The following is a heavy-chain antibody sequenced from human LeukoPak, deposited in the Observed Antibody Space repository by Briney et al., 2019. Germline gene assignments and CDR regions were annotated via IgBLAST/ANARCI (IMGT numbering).Heavy chain of an antibody. J-gene: IGHJ3*02. V-gene: IGHV1-69*05. CDR2: IIPLFGPA. CDR1: GYTFTSYG. Sequence: VALVKVSCKASGYTFTSYGISWVRQAPGQGLEWMGGIIPLFGPANYAQKFQGRVTITTDESTSTVYMELSSLRSEDTAFYYCARGGAFDIWGQGTMVIVSS. CDR3: ARGGAFDI.